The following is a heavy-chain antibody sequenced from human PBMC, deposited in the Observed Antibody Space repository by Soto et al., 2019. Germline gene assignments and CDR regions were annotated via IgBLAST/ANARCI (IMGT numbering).Heavy chain of an antibody. J-gene: IGHJ4*02. Sequence: EVQLLESGGGVVQPGGSLRLSCAASGFTFSAYAMTWVRQAPGKGLEWVSVISGSAGATYYADSVKGRFTISRDNSKNPLYLQMNRLRAEDTAVYYCARQDYSTTWYLNYWGQGTLVTVSS. CDR2: ISGSAGAT. D-gene: IGHD6-13*01. CDR3: ARQDYSTTWYLNY. V-gene: IGHV3-23*01. CDR1: GFTFSAYA.